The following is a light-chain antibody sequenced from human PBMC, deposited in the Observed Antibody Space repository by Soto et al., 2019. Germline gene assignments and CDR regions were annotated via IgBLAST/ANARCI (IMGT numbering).Light chain of an antibody. J-gene: IGKJ2*01. CDR3: HQDNKLPDT. CDR2: GAS. V-gene: IGKV3-15*01. Sequence: EIVMTQSPVTLSVSPGERATLSCRASQRISGNVAWYQQKPGQAPRLLMYGASTRAPAIPARFRGSGSGTEFTLTITSLQPEDFAVYYRHQDNKLPDTFGQGTKLEIK. CDR1: QRISGN.